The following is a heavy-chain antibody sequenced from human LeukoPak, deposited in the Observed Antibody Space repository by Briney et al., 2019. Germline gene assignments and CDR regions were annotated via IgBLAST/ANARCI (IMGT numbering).Heavy chain of an antibody. J-gene: IGHJ4*02. CDR3: AREVNSNYVYYFDY. V-gene: IGHV4-30-2*01. Sequence: PSETLSLTCTVSGVSISSGGYYWSWLRQPPGKGLEWIGYIYHSGSTYYNPSLKSRVTISVDRSKNQFSLKLSSVTAADTAVYYCAREVNSNYVYYFDYWGQGTLVTVSS. D-gene: IGHD4-11*01. CDR1: GVSISSGGYY. CDR2: IYHSGST.